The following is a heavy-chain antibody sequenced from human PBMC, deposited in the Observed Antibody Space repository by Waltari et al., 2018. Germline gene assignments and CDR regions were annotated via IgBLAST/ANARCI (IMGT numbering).Heavy chain of an antibody. CDR3: AKMVRGGFDY. Sequence: EVQLVESGGGLVQPGGSLRLSCAASGFPFSICWMSWVRQAPGKGLEWVANIKQDGSENYYVDSVKGRFTISRDNAKNSLFLQMNSLRAEDTAVYYCAKMVRGGFDYWGQGTLVTVSS. CDR2: IKQDGSEN. D-gene: IGHD3-10*01. J-gene: IGHJ4*02. CDR1: GFPFSICW. V-gene: IGHV3-7*02.